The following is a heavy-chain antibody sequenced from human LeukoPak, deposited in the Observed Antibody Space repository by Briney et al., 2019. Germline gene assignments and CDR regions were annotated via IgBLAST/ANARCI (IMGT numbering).Heavy chain of an antibody. D-gene: IGHD6-19*01. V-gene: IGHV3-23*01. CDR1: GFTFSSYA. J-gene: IGHJ4*02. Sequence: GGSLRLSCAASGFTFSSYAMSWVRQAPGKGLEWVSAISGSGGSTYYADSVKGRFTISRDNSKSTLYLQMNSLRAEDTAVYYCAKDGSSGWYLYYFDYWGQGTLVTVSS. CDR3: AKDGSSGWYLYYFDY. CDR2: ISGSGGST.